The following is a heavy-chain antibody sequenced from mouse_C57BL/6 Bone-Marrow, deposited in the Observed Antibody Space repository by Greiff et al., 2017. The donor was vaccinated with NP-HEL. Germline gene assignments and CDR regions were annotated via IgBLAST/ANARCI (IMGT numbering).Heavy chain of an antibody. V-gene: IGHV14-1*01. D-gene: IGHD1-1*01. Sequence: EVQLQQSGAELVRPGASVKLSCTASGFNIKDYYMHWVKQRPEQGLEWIGRIDPEDGDTEYAPKFQGKATMTAATSSNTAYLQLSSLTSEDTAVYYCTRIYYYGSSAHYYAMDYWGQGTSVTVSS. CDR1: GFNIKDYY. CDR2: IDPEDGDT. CDR3: TRIYYYGSSAHYYAMDY. J-gene: IGHJ4*01.